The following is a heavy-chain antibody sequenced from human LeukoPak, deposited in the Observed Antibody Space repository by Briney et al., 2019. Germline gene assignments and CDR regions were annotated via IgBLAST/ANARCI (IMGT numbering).Heavy chain of an antibody. CDR2: IYYSGST. J-gene: IGHJ6*02. CDR3: ARLVAAAPYHGMDV. V-gene: IGHV4-39*01. CDR1: GGSISSSSYY. D-gene: IGHD6-13*01. Sequence: SETLSLTCTVSGGSISSSSYYWGWIRQPPGKGLEWIGSIYYSGSTYYNPSLKSRVTISVDTSKNQFSLKLSSVTAADTAVYYCARLVAAAPYHGMDVWGQGTTVTVSS.